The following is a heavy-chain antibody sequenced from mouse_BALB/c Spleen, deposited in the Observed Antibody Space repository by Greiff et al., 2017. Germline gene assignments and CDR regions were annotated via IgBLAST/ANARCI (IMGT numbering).Heavy chain of an antibody. J-gene: IGHJ1*01. Sequence: EVKVEESGGGLVKPGGSLKLSCAASGFTFSDYYMYWVRQTPEKRLEWVATISDGGSYTYYPDSVKGRFTISRDNAKNNLYLQMSSPKSEDTAMYYCARDGYFDVWGAGTTVTVSS. CDR3: ARDGYFDV. CDR2: ISDGGSYT. CDR1: GFTFSDYY. V-gene: IGHV5-4*02.